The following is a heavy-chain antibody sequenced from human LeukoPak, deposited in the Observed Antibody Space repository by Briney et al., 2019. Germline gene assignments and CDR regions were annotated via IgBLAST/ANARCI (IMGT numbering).Heavy chain of an antibody. D-gene: IGHD3-3*01. CDR1: GFTFSSYA. Sequence: PGGSLRLSCAASGFTFSSYAMSWVRQAPGKRLEWVSAISGSGGSTYYADSVKGRFTISRDNSKNTLYLQMNSLRAEDTAVYYCAKDTHYDFWSGYPDYWGQGTLVTVSS. CDR2: ISGSGGST. CDR3: AKDTHYDFWSGYPDY. V-gene: IGHV3-23*01. J-gene: IGHJ4*02.